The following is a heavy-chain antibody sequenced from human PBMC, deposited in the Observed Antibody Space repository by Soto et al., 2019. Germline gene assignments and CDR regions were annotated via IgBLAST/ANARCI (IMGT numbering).Heavy chain of an antibody. Sequence: DVQLVESGGGLVKPGGSLRLSCEVSGFSFSISAMNWVRQAPGKGLEWVSSINSGSTSVRYADSVKGRFTISRDNANNSLSLHMNSLSVADTAFSYCASGGGRLNYWGQGTLVTVSS. CDR3: ASGGGRLNY. D-gene: IGHD2-15*01. CDR1: GFSFSISA. V-gene: IGHV3-21*02. CDR2: INSGSTSV. J-gene: IGHJ4*02.